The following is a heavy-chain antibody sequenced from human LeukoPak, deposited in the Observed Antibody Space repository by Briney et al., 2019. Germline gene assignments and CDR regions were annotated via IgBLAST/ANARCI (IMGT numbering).Heavy chain of an antibody. CDR1: GFTFSSYW. J-gene: IGHJ4*02. V-gene: IGHV3-74*01. Sequence: GGSLRLSCAASGFTFSSYWMHWVRQAPGKGLVWVSRINSDGSSTSYADSVKGRFTISRDNAKNTLYLQMNSLRAEDTAVYYCAKEGILTGYYPGWGQGTLVTVSS. CDR2: INSDGSST. CDR3: AKEGILTGYYPG. D-gene: IGHD3-9*01.